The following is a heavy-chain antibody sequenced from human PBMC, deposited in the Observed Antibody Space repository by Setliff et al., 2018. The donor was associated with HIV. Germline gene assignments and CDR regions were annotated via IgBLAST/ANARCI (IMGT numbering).Heavy chain of an antibody. CDR2: MSYSGST. D-gene: IGHD2-21*02. J-gene: IGHJ3*02. CDR3: ARSDSYCAGDCYGVDGVDAFDI. Sequence: SETLSLTCIVSGGSISSSFWSWIRQPPGKGLEWIGYMSYSGSTYYNPSLKSRIIMSVDTSKSQFSLKLSSVTAADTALYYCARSDSYCAGDCYGVDGVDAFDIWGQGTMVTVSS. CDR1: GGSISSSF. V-gene: IGHV4-59*01.